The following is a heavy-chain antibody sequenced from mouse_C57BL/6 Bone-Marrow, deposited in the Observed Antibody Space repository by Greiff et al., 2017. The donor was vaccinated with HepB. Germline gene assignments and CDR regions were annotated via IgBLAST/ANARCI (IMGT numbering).Heavy chain of an antibody. CDR3: AVYGNPSFAY. CDR2: IHPSDSDT. V-gene: IGHV1-74*01. J-gene: IGHJ3*01. Sequence: VQLQQSGPELVKPGASVKMSCKASGYTFTDYNMHWVKQRPGQGLEWIGRIHPSDSDTNYNQKFKGKATLTVDKSSSTAYMQLSSLTSEDSAVYYCAVYGNPSFAYWGQGTLVTVSA. D-gene: IGHD2-1*01. CDR1: GYTFTDYN.